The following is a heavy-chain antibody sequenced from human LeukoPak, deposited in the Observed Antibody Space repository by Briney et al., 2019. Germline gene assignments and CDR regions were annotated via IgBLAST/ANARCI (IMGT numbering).Heavy chain of an antibody. CDR3: ARSYASWFGELFDY. D-gene: IGHD3-10*01. Sequence: GSVKVSCKASGYTFTSYAMHWVRQAPGQRLEWTGWINAGNGNTKYSQKFQGRVTITRDTSASTAYMELSSLRSEDTAVYYCARSYASWFGELFDYWGQGTLDTVSS. CDR1: GYTFTSYA. V-gene: IGHV1-3*01. CDR2: INAGNGNT. J-gene: IGHJ4*02.